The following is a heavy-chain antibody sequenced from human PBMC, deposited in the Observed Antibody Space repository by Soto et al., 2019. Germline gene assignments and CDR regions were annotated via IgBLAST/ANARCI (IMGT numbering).Heavy chain of an antibody. Sequence: HEHLVQSGAEVKRPGASLKVSCKASGYSFTGYYIHWVRQAPGQGLEWMGWINPDSGATNSAQNLQGRVTLTSDTSISTASLDLTSLTSDDTAVYYCARGDYGTGGYPFPYFDYWGQGTLVIVSS. CDR1: GYSFTGYY. CDR2: INPDSGAT. V-gene: IGHV1-2*02. J-gene: IGHJ4*02. CDR3: ARGDYGTGGYPFPYFDY. D-gene: IGHD2-8*02.